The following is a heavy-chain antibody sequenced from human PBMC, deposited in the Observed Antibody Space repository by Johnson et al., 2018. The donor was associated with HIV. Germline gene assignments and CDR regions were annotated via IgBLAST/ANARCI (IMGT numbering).Heavy chain of an antibody. CDR3: ARVKRWCPMITFGGPHAFEI. Sequence: VQLVESGGDLVQTGGSLRLSCAASGITVSSNYMTWVRQAPGKGLEWVSVIYSGGSTYYADPVKGRFTISRDNAKNTLYLQMNSLRAEDTAVYYCARVKRWCPMITFGGPHAFEIWGEGTMVTVSS. J-gene: IGHJ3*02. V-gene: IGHV3-66*01. CDR1: GITVSSNY. D-gene: IGHD3-16*01. CDR2: IYSGGST.